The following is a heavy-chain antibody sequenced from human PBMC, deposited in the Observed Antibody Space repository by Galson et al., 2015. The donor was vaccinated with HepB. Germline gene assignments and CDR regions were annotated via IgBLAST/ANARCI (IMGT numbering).Heavy chain of an antibody. D-gene: IGHD4-17*01. CDR2: ISATSRNI. Sequence: SLRLSCAGSGFTFSSHFMNWVRQAPGKGLEWVASISATSRNIYYADSVKGRFSISRDNGKNSLYLQMNSLRAEDTAVYYCARVYYGDDAGENSGMGVWSPGATVTVSS. V-gene: IGHV3-21*01. J-gene: IGHJ6*02. CDR1: GFTFSSHF. CDR3: ARVYYGDDAGENSGMGV.